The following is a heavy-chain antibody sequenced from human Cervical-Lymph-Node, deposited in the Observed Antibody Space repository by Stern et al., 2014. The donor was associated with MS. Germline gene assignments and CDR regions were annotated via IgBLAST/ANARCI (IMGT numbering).Heavy chain of an antibody. V-gene: IGHV1-69*01. CDR3: AREHHGGNFES. CDR1: GATFSTNA. CDR2: SVPSFGRT. D-gene: IGHD4-23*01. Sequence: QVQLVESGAEVRKPGSSVKISCKASGATFSTNAISWLRQAPGQGPEWMGASVPSFGRTNYIQTLRGRLTITADESASTAYMELRSLRSDDTAVYFCAREHHGGNFESWGQGTLVTVSS. J-gene: IGHJ4*02.